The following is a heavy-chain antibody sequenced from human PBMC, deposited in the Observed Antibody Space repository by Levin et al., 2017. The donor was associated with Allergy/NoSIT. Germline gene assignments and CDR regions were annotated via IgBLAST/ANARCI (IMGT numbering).Heavy chain of an antibody. CDR1: GYTFTSYY. V-gene: IGHV1-46*01. D-gene: IGHD4-17*01. CDR3: AGLPLDYGDYGADAFDI. CDR2: INPSGGST. J-gene: IGHJ3*02. Sequence: PGGSLRLSCKASGYTFTSYYMHWVRQAPGQGLEWMGIINPSGGSTSYAQKFQGRVTMTRDTSTSTVYMELSSLRSEDTAVYYCAGLPLDYGDYGADAFDIWGQGTMVTVSS.